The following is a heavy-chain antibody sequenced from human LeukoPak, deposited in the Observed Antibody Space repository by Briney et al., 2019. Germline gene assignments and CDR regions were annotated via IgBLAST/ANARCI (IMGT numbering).Heavy chain of an antibody. V-gene: IGHV3-7*03. J-gene: IGHJ4*02. D-gene: IGHD6-6*01. Sequence: GGSLRLSCAASGFTFSDYWMSWVRQAPGKGLEWVANMKKGGSEEYNVVFAKGRFTISRDNAKNSLYLQMNSLRAEDTALYYCARENYGEYSSSSVPELDYWGQGTLVTVSS. CDR3: ARENYGEYSSSSVPELDY. CDR1: GFTFSDYW. CDR2: MKKGGSEE.